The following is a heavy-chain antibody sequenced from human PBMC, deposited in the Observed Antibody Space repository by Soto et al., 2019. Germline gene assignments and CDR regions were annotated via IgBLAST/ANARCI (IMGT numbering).Heavy chain of an antibody. V-gene: IGHV4-61*01. Sequence: PSETLSLTCTVSGGSISSSSYYWSWIRQPPGKRLERIGYIYYSGSTNYNPSLKSRVTISVDTSKNQFSLKLSSVTAADTAVYYCARENVVVPAATPYYYYYYGMDVWGQGTTVTVSS. CDR2: IYYSGST. D-gene: IGHD2-2*01. CDR3: ARENVVVPAATPYYYYYYGMDV. CDR1: GGSISSSSYY. J-gene: IGHJ6*02.